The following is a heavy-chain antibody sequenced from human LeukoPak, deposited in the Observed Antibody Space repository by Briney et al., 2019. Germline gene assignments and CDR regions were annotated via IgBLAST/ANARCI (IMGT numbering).Heavy chain of an antibody. CDR3: ARDGGYCSGGSCYSYFQH. CDR1: GFTFSSYE. CDR2: ISSSGSTI. V-gene: IGHV3-48*03. Sequence: SGGSLRLSCAASGFTFSSYEMNWVRRAPGKGLEWVSYISSSGSTIYYADSVKGRFTISRDNAKNSLYLQMNSLRAEDTAVYYCARDGGYCSGGSCYSYFQHWGQGTLVAVSS. J-gene: IGHJ1*01. D-gene: IGHD2-15*01.